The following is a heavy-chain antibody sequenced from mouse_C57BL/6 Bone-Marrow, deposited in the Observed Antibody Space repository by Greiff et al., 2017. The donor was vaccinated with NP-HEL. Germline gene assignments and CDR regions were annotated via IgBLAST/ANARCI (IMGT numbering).Heavy chain of an antibody. Sequence: VQLQQSGAELARPGASVKLSCKASGYTFTSYGISWVKQRTGQGLEWIGEIYPRSGNTYYNEKFKGKATLTADKSSSTAYMELRSLTSEDSAVYFCARWDYYGRSYLHYYAMDYWGQGTSVTVSS. CDR3: ARWDYYGRSYLHYYAMDY. CDR2: IYPRSGNT. J-gene: IGHJ4*01. D-gene: IGHD1-1*01. CDR1: GYTFTSYG. V-gene: IGHV1-81*01.